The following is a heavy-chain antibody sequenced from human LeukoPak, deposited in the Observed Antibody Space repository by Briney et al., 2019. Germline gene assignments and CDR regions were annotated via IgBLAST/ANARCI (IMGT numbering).Heavy chain of an antibody. D-gene: IGHD6-13*01. CDR1: SGAISTSHW. Sequence: PSETLSLTCTVSSGAISTSHWLSWVRQPPGKGLEWIGEIYGSGNTNYNPSLKSRVTMSVDKTRIHLSLKLHSVTAADTAVYYCAREVSSSSWYQYGMDVWGQGTTVTVSS. J-gene: IGHJ6*02. V-gene: IGHV4-4*02. CDR2: IYGSGNT. CDR3: AREVSSSSWYQYGMDV.